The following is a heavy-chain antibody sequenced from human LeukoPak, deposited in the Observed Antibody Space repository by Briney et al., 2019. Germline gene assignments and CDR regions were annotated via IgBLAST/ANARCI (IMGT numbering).Heavy chain of an antibody. J-gene: IGHJ5*02. CDR2: ISAYNGNT. Sequence: ASVKVSCKASGYSFTSYGISWVRQAPGQGLEWMGWISAYNGNTNYAQKFQGRVTMTRDTSISTAYMELSRLRSDDTAAYYCARDASIAAAGGWFDPWGQGTLVTVSS. CDR3: ARDASIAAAGGWFDP. D-gene: IGHD6-13*01. V-gene: IGHV1-18*01. CDR1: GYSFTSYG.